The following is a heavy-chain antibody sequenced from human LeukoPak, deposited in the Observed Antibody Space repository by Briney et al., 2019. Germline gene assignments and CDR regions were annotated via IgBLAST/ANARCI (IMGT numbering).Heavy chain of an antibody. D-gene: IGHD2-15*01. V-gene: IGHV4-39*07. Sequence: PSETLSLTCTVSGGSISSSSYYWGWIRQPPGKGLEWIGEIYHSGSTNYNPSLKSRVTISVDNSKNQFSLKLSSVTAADTAVYYCARTPDRKKDIVVVVAAGAGMNEGDFGAFDIWGQGTMVTVSS. J-gene: IGHJ3*02. CDR2: IYHSGST. CDR3: ARTPDRKKDIVVVVAAGAGMNEGDFGAFDI. CDR1: GGSISSSSYY.